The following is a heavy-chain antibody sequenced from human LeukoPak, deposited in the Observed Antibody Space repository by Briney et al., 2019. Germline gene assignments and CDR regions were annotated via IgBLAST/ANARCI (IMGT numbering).Heavy chain of an antibody. Sequence: GESLKISCKGSGYSFTSYWIGWVRQMPGKGLEWMGIICPGDSDTRYSPSFQGQVTISADKSISTAYLQWSSLKASDTAMYYCARDIRVGIYDSSGYSTPDYWGQGTLVTVSS. CDR2: ICPGDSDT. CDR3: ARDIRVGIYDSSGYSTPDY. D-gene: IGHD3-22*01. V-gene: IGHV5-51*01. CDR1: GYSFTSYW. J-gene: IGHJ4*02.